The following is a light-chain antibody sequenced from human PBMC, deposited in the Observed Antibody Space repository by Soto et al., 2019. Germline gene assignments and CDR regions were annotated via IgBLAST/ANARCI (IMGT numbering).Light chain of an antibody. J-gene: IGLJ3*02. Sequence: QSALTQPASVSGSPGQSITISCTGTSSDVGAYYSVSWYQHHPGKAPKLIIYGVTNRPSGVSNRFSGSKSGMSASLAITGLQAADEANYYCQSYDNSLSGSRVFGGGTKLTVL. CDR1: SSDVGAYYS. CDR2: GVT. V-gene: IGLV2-14*01. CDR3: QSYDNSLSGSRV.